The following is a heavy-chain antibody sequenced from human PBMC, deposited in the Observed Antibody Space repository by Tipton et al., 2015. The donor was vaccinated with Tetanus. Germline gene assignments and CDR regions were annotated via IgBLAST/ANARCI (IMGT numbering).Heavy chain of an antibody. CDR1: GFIFSSYG. D-gene: IGHD2-15*01. J-gene: IGHJ4*02. Sequence: SLRLSCAASGFIFSSYGIHWVRQAPGKGLEWVAVSWYDGTDKYYADSVKGRFTISRDKSKNTLYLQMDSLRAEDTAVYYCAREADCSGGSCFSGDFVNRGQGTQVTVSS. V-gene: IGHV3-33*01. CDR3: AREADCSGGSCFSGDFVN. CDR2: SWYDGTDK.